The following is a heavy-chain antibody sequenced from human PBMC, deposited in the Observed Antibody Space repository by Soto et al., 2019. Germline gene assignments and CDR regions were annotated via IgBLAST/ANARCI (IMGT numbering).Heavy chain of an antibody. D-gene: IGHD2-2*01. CDR1: GYTFISYY. Sequence: ASVKVSCKASGYTFISYYMYWVRQAPVQGLEWMGIINPRGGDTRYAQKFQGRVTVTSDTSTGTVSMELSSLRSDDTAVYYCARGSPSSSRLGWLDPWGQGTLVTVSS. J-gene: IGHJ5*02. CDR3: ARGSPSSSRLGWLDP. CDR2: INPRGGDT. V-gene: IGHV1-46*01.